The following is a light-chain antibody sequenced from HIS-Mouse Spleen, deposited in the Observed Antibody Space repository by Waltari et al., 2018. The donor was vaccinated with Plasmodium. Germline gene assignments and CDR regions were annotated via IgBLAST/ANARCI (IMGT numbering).Light chain of an antibody. CDR1: HSISSW. Sequence: DIQMTQSPSTLSASVGDRVTITCRASHSISSWLAWYQQKPGKTPKLLIYNASSLEIGVPSRFSGSGSGTEFTLTISSLQPDDFATYYCQQYNSYSWTFGQGTKVEIK. CDR3: QQYNSYSWT. CDR2: NAS. V-gene: IGKV1-5*03. J-gene: IGKJ1*01.